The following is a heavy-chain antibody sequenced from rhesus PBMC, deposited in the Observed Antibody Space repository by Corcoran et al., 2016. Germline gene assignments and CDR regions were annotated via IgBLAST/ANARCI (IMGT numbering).Heavy chain of an antibody. J-gene: IGHJ4*01. Sequence: EVQLVQSGAEVKRPGESLKISCKTSGYSFTSYWISWVRQMPGKGLECLGAMDPSDFDTTYNPSVKGQVTIAADRCISTAYLQWGRLKASDTATYYCARGELDYWGQGVLVTVSS. CDR1: GYSFTSYW. CDR3: ARGELDY. CDR2: MDPSDFDT. V-gene: IGHV5-20*01.